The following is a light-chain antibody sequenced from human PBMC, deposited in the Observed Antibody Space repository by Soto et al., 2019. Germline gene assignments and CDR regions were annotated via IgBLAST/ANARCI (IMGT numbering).Light chain of an antibody. V-gene: IGKV1-39*01. CDR3: QQSGA. Sequence: DFQMTQSPSSLSASVGDRVTITCRTSQSMSSYLNWYQQKPGEAPKLLIYAASTLQSGVPSRFSGSGSGTEFTLSINNLQPEDFATYYCQQSGAFGQGTKVEVK. CDR2: AAS. J-gene: IGKJ1*01. CDR1: QSMSSY.